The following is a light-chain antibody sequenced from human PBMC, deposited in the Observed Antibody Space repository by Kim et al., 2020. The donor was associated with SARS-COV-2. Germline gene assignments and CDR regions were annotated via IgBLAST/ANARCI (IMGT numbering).Light chain of an antibody. J-gene: IGKJ3*01. CDR3: QQYGSSPFT. CDR1: QSVSSSY. CDR2: DTS. V-gene: IGKV3-20*01. Sequence: SPGERATLSCRASQSVSSSYLAWYQQKPGQAPRLLIYDTSSRATGTPDRFSGSGSGTDFALTINRLEPEDFAVYYCQQYGSSPFTFGPGTKVDIK.